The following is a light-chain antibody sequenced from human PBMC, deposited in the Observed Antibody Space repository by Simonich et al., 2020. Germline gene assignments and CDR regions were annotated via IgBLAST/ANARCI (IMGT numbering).Light chain of an antibody. CDR2: GNS. V-gene: IGLV1-40*01. CDR3: AAWDDSLNGWV. CDR1: SSNIGAGYD. Sequence: QSVLTQPPSVSGAPGQRVPISCTGRSSNIGAGYDVHWYQQLPGTAPKLLIYGNSNRPSGVPDRFSGSKSGTSASLAITGLQAEDEADYYCAAWDDSLNGWVFGGGTKLTVL. J-gene: IGLJ3*02.